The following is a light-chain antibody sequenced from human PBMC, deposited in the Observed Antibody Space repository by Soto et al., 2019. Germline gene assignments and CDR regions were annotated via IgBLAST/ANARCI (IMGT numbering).Light chain of an antibody. Sequence: IQMTQSPSTLSASVGDRVTITCRSSQSISGWLAWYQQRPGKAPKLLIYDASSLESGVPSRFSGSGSGTEFTLTIGGLQPDDFATYYCQEYSGYSLFTFGPGPRWIS. CDR2: DAS. CDR3: QEYSGYSLFT. CDR1: QSISGW. V-gene: IGKV1-5*01. J-gene: IGKJ3*01.